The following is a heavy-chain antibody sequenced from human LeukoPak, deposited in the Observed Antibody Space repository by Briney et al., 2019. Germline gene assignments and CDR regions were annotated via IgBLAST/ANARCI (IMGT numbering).Heavy chain of an antibody. CDR1: GFSFSTYN. V-gene: IGHV3-21*01. CDR2: IISSSNSV. CDR3: ATDRA. Sequence: GGSLRLSCAASGFSFSTYNMNWVRQAPGKGLEWVSAIISSSNSVYYADSVKGRFTISRDNAKNSLYLQMNSLRAEDTAVYYCATDRAWGQGTLVTVSS. J-gene: IGHJ5*02.